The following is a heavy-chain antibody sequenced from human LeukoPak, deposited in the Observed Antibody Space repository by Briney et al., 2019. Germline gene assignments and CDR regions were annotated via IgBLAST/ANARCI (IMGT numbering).Heavy chain of an antibody. CDR3: ARAPYGVFDY. D-gene: IGHD4-17*01. CDR1: GFTFSSYE. J-gene: IGHJ4*02. V-gene: IGHV3-48*03. CDR2: ISSSGSTI. Sequence: PGGSLILSCAASGFTFSSYEMNWVRPAPGKGLEWVSYISSSGSTIYYADSVKGRFTISRDNAKNSLYLQMNSLRAEDTAVYYCARAPYGVFDYWGQGTLVTVSS.